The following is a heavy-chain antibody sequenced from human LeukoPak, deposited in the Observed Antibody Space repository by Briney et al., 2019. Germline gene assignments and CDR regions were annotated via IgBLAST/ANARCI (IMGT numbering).Heavy chain of an antibody. CDR2: IYYSGST. V-gene: IGHV4-39*07. D-gene: IGHD3-22*01. CDR3: ARDEDSGYYEN. CDR1: GGSISSSSYY. J-gene: IGHJ4*02. Sequence: SETLSLTCTVSGGSISSSSYYWGWIRQPPGKGLEWIVSIYYSGSTYYNPSLKSRVTISVDTSKNQFSLKLSSVTAADTAVYYCARDEDSGYYENWGQGTLVTVSS.